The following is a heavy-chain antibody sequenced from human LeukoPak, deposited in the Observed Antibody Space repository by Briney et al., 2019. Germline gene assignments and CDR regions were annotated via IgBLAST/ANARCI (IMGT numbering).Heavy chain of an antibody. Sequence: GESLQISCKGSGYSFTSYWIGWVRPMPGKGLEWMGIIDPGDSDTRYSPSFQGQVTISADKSISTAYLQWRSLKASDTAMYFCARRVPSASAYFDQWGQGTRVTVSS. CDR1: GYSFTSYW. J-gene: IGHJ4*02. D-gene: IGHD2-2*01. V-gene: IGHV5-51*01. CDR2: IDPGDSDT. CDR3: ARRVPSASAYFDQ.